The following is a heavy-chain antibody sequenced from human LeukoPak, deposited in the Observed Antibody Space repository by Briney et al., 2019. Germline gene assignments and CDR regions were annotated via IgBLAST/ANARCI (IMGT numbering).Heavy chain of an antibody. J-gene: IGHJ4*02. D-gene: IGHD4-17*01. CDR2: IKQDGSER. V-gene: IGHV3-7*01. CDR1: GFTFSSYW. Sequence: GGSLRLSCAASGFTFSSYWMSWVRQAPGKGLEWVANIKQDGSERYYVDSVKGRFTIYRDNAKNSLYLQMNSLRAEDTAVYYCASARYGDFEGFANLNFWGQGTLVTVSS. CDR3: ASARYGDFEGFANLNF.